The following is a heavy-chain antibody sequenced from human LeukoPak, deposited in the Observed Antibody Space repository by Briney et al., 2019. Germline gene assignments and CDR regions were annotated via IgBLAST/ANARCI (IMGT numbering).Heavy chain of an antibody. CDR2: INSDGSWT. V-gene: IGHV3-74*01. CDR1: GNYW. D-gene: IGHD2/OR15-2a*01. CDR3: VSFYETY. Sequence: GGSLRLSCAASGNYWMHWVRQVPGKGLVWVSHINSDGSWTSYADSVKGRFTISKDNAKDTVYLQMNSLRAEDTAVYYCVSFYETYWGRGTLVTVSS. J-gene: IGHJ4*02.